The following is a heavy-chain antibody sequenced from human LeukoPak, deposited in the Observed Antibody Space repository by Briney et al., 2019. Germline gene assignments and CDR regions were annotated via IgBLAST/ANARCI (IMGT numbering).Heavy chain of an antibody. CDR3: AREGPVAGVDY. D-gene: IGHD6-19*01. V-gene: IGHV3-53*01. CDR2: IYSGGST. Sequence: GGSLRLSCAASGFTVSSDYMSWVRQAPGKGLEWVSVIYSGGSTYYADSVKGRFTISRDNSKNTLYLQMNSLRAEDTAVYYCAREGPVAGVDYWGQGTLVTVSS. CDR1: GFTVSSDY. J-gene: IGHJ4*02.